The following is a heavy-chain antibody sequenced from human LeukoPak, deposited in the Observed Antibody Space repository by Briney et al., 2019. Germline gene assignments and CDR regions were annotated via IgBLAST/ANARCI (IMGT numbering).Heavy chain of an antibody. CDR2: IIPILGIA. Sequence: ASVKVSCKASGGTFISYTISWVRQAPGQGREWMGRIIPILGIANYAQKFQGRVTITADKSTSTAYMELSSLRSEDTAVYYCARDPGDDSSGYYHYWGQGTLVTVSS. D-gene: IGHD3-22*01. V-gene: IGHV1-69*04. CDR1: GGTFISYT. J-gene: IGHJ4*02. CDR3: ARDPGDDSSGYYHY.